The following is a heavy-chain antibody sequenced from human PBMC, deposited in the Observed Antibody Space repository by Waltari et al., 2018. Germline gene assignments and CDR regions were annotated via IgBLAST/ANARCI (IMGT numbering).Heavy chain of an antibody. CDR2: IKPEGSEK. J-gene: IGHJ4*02. V-gene: IGHV3-7*01. CDR3: TTGHKY. CDR1: VFTFSTSW. Sequence: EVQLVESWGGLVQPGGSLRLSCSASVFTFSTSWMAWVRQTPGKGLEWVANIKPEGSEKFYVDSVRGRFTITRDNAKNSLSLQMNSLRVEDAALYYCTTGHKYWGQGTLVTVSS.